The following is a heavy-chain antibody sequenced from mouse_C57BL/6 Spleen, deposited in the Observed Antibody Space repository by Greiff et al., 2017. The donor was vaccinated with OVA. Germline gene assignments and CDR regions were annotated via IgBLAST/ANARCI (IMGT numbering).Heavy chain of an antibody. D-gene: IGHD2-12*01. V-gene: IGHV1-42*01. CDR1: GYSFTGYY. CDR2: INPSTGGT. Sequence: VQLKQSGPELVKPGASVKISCKASGYSFTGYYMNWVKQSPEKSLEWIGEINPSTGGTTYNQKFKAKAILTVDKSSSTAYMQLKSLTSEDSAVYYCAKGLRRGYAMDYWGQGTSVTVSS. J-gene: IGHJ4*01. CDR3: AKGLRRGYAMDY.